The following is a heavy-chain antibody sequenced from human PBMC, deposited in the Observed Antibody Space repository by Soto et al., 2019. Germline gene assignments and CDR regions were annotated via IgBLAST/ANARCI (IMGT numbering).Heavy chain of an antibody. CDR1: GGSISSADYY. D-gene: IGHD2-15*01. CDR2: IYYSGST. J-gene: IGHJ5*02. Sequence: SGTLSLTCTVSGGSISSADYYWSWIRQPPGKGVEWIGYIYYSGSTYYNPSLNSRVTISVDTSKNQFSLKLSSVTAAVTAVYYWARGHTHCVPWGKGTLVTVAS. V-gene: IGHV4-30-4*01. CDR3: ARGHTHCVP.